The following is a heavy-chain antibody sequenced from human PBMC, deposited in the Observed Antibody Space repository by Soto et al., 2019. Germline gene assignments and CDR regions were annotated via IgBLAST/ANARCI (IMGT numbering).Heavy chain of an antibody. Sequence: KPSETLSLTCIVSGGSITDSSYYWGWIRQPPGKGLEWIGSIYYRGNTYYNPSLKSRATVSVDTSKNQFSLKLSSVTAADTAVYYCERHRTNYVNGVDPWGQGTLVTVSA. J-gene: IGHJ5*02. V-gene: IGHV4-39*01. CDR1: GGSITDSSYY. D-gene: IGHD4-4*01. CDR3: ERHRTNYVNGVDP. CDR2: IYYRGNT.